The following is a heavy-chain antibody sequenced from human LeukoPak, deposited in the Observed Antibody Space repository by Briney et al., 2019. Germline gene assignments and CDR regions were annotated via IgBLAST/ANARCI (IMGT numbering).Heavy chain of an antibody. J-gene: IGHJ4*02. CDR2: FDPEDGET. D-gene: IGHD2-15*01. V-gene: IGHV1-24*01. CDR1: GYTLTELS. Sequence: ASVKVSCKVSGYTLTELSMHWVRQAPGKGLEWMGGFDPEDGETIYAQKFQGRVTMTEDTSTDTAYMELSSLRSGDTAVYYCATLKIVVVVAATEGSFDYWGQGTLVTVSS. CDR3: ATLKIVVVVAATEGSFDY.